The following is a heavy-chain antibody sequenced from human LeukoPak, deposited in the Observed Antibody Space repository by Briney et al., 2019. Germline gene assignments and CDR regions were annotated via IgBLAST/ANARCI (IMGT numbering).Heavy chain of an antibody. CDR1: GYTFTGYY. CDR2: INPNSGGT. CDR3: ARTYDYGDYNDY. Sequence: ASVKVSCKASGYTFTGYYMHWVRQAPGQGLEWMGWINPNSGGTNYAQKFQGRVTMTRDTSIGTAYMELSRLRSDDTAVYYCARTYDYGDYNDYWGQGTLVTVSS. J-gene: IGHJ4*02. D-gene: IGHD4-17*01. V-gene: IGHV1-2*02.